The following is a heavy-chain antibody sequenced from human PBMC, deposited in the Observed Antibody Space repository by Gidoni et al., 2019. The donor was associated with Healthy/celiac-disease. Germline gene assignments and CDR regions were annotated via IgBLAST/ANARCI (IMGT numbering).Heavy chain of an antibody. CDR3: ARDLLAHRPPRAGDY. J-gene: IGHJ4*02. CDR2: IWYDGSNK. Sequence: QVQLVESGGGVVQPGRSLRLSCAASGFTFSSYGMHWVRQAPGKGLEWVAVIWYDGSNKYYADSVKGRFTISRDNSKNTLYLQMNSLRAEDTAVYYCARDLLAHRPPRAGDYWGQGTLVTVSS. D-gene: IGHD3-3*02. V-gene: IGHV3-33*01. CDR1: GFTFSSYG.